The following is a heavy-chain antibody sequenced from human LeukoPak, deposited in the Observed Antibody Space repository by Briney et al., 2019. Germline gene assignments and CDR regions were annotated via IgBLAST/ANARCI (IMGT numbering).Heavy chain of an antibody. CDR3: ARRRGSSWYDGYYYYYGMDV. J-gene: IGHJ6*02. V-gene: IGHV4-39*01. D-gene: IGHD6-13*01. Sequence: PSETLFLTCTVSGGSISSSSYYWGWIRQPPGKGLEWIGSIYYSGSTYYNPSLKSRVTISVDTSKNQFSLKLSSVTAADTAVYYCARRRGSSWYDGYYYYYGMDVWGQGTTVTVSS. CDR1: GGSISSSSYY. CDR2: IYYSGST.